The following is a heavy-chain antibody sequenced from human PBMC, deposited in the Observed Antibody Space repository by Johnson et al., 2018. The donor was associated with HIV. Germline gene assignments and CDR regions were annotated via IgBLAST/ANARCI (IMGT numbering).Heavy chain of an antibody. V-gene: IGHV3-9*01. D-gene: IGHD1-26*01. CDR2: ISWNSGSI. CDR1: GFTFDYYA. Sequence: LVESGGGLVQPGGSLRLSCAASGFTFDYYAMHWVRQAPGKGLELVSGISWNSGSIGYADSVKGRFTISRDNANNSLYLQMNSLRAEDTALYYCARDKGGIVGYDAFDIWGQGTMVTVSS. J-gene: IGHJ3*02. CDR3: ARDKGGIVGYDAFDI.